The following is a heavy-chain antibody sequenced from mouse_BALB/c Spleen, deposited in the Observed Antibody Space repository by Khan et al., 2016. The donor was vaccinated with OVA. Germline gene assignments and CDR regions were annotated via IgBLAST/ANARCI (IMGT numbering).Heavy chain of an antibody. Sequence: EVQLQESGPDLVEPSQSLSLTCTVTGFSITSDYSWHWIRQFPGNKLEWLGYMHFSGRTNYNPSLKSRISITRDSSRNQFFLQLNSVTTEDSATYYCSISYYEGIDHWGQGTTLTVSA. J-gene: IGHJ2*01. CDR3: SISYYEGIDH. V-gene: IGHV3-1*02. CDR2: MHFSGRT. D-gene: IGHD1-1*01. CDR1: GFSITSDYS.